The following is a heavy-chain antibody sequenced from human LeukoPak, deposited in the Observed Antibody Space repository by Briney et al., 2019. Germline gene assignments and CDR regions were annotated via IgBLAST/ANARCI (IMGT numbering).Heavy chain of an antibody. V-gene: IGHV3-66*01. CDR2: IYSGGST. Sequence: GGFLRLSCAASGFTVSSNYMSWVRQAPGKGLEWVSVIYSGGSTYYADSVKGRFTISRDNAKNSLYLQMNSLRAEDTAVYYCARDAYSSSWYRRLGYMDVWGKGTTVTVSS. D-gene: IGHD6-13*01. CDR3: ARDAYSSSWYRRLGYMDV. J-gene: IGHJ6*03. CDR1: GFTVSSNY.